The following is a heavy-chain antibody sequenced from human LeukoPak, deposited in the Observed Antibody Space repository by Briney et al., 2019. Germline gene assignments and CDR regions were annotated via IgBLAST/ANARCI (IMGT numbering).Heavy chain of an antibody. J-gene: IGHJ4*02. Sequence: SETLSLTCSVSGGSISSYYWGWIRQAPGKGLEWIGSIYYHENTYYNSSLKSRVTISVDTSKNQFSLKLNSVTAADTAVYFCARRAYSAAYWKHFDYWGQGTLVTVSS. CDR2: IYYHENT. D-gene: IGHD1-1*01. V-gene: IGHV4-39*01. CDR3: ARRAYSAAYWKHFDY. CDR1: GGSISSYY.